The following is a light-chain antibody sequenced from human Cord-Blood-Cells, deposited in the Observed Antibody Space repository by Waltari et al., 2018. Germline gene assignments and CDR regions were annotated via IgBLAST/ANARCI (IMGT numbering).Light chain of an antibody. CDR1: QSVSSY. J-gene: IGKJ1*01. Sequence: IVLTQSPATLSLSTGESATLSCRASQSVSSYLAWYQQKPGQAPRLLIYAASNRATGIPARFSGSGSGTDFTLTISSLEPEDFAVYYCQQRSNWPWTFGQGTKVEIK. CDR2: AAS. V-gene: IGKV3-11*01. CDR3: QQRSNWPWT.